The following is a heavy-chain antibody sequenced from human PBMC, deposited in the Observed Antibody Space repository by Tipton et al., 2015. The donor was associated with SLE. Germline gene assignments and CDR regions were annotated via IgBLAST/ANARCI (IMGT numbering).Heavy chain of an antibody. Sequence: TLSLTCTVSGGSITTTTYYWGWIRQSPGKGLEWIGSIYYSGSTYYNPSLKSRVTISVDTSKNHFSLKLDSVSAADAAVYYCATHVAESPWASTKDIYYFDSWGQGTLVTVSS. J-gene: IGHJ4*02. D-gene: IGHD1-14*01. V-gene: IGHV4-39*02. CDR3: ATHVAESPWASTKDIYYFDS. CDR1: GGSITTTTYY. CDR2: IYYSGST.